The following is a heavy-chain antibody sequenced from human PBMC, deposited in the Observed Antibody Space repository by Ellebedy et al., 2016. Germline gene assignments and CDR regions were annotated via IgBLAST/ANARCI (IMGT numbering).Heavy chain of an antibody. CDR3: ARVRAHYDFWSGYYTEYYFDY. Sequence: SETLSLXCTVSGGSISSYYWSWIRQPAGKGLEWIGRIYTSGSTNYNPSLKSRVTMSVDTSKNQFSLKLSSVTAADTAVYYCARVRAHYDFWSGYYTEYYFDYWGQGTLVTVSS. D-gene: IGHD3-3*01. J-gene: IGHJ4*02. CDR2: IYTSGST. V-gene: IGHV4-4*07. CDR1: GGSISSYY.